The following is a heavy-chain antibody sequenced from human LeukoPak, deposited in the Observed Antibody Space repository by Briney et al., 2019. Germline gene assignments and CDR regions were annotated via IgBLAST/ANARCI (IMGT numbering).Heavy chain of an antibody. Sequence: PGGSLRLSCAASGFTFSDFYISWVRESPGKELEWVASINQDGTGKYYVASVKGRFTISRDNAKKSVWLQMTSLRADDTAVYYCARSLWPEDYWGQGTLVTVSS. V-gene: IGHV3-7*01. CDR1: GFTFSDFY. CDR3: ARSLWPEDY. CDR2: INQDGTGK. D-gene: IGHD3-16*01. J-gene: IGHJ4*02.